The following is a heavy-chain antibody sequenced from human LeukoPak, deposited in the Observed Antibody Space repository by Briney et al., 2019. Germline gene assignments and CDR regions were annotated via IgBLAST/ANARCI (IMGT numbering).Heavy chain of an antibody. CDR1: GGSISSYY. CDR3: ARVNSGVDY. CDR2: IYYSGST. V-gene: IGHV4-59*01. D-gene: IGHD1-7*01. Sequence: SETPSLTCTVSGGSISSYYWSWIRQPPGKGLEWIGYIYYSGSTNYNPSLKSRVTISVDTSKNQFSLKLSSVTAADTAVYYCARVNSGVDYWGQGTLVTVSS. J-gene: IGHJ4*02.